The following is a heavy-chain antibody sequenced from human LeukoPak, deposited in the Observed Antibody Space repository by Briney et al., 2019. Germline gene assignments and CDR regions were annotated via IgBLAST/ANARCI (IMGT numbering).Heavy chain of an antibody. CDR1: GFTFSDYY. J-gene: IGHJ4*02. CDR3: ARQRSYYGSGSYYFDY. V-gene: IGHV3-11*01. Sequence: PGGSLRLSCAASGFTFSDYYMSWICQAPGKGLEWVSYISSSGSTIYYADSVKGRFTISRDNSKNTLYLQMNSLRAEDTAVYYCARQRSYYGSGSYYFDYWGQGTLVTVSS. CDR2: ISSSGSTI. D-gene: IGHD3-10*01.